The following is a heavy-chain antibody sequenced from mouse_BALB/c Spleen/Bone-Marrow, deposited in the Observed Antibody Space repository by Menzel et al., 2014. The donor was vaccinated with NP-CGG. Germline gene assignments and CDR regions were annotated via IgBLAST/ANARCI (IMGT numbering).Heavy chain of an antibody. CDR3: ARLEGNYGSTFAY. Sequence: VKLQESGAELVRPGASVKLSCKASGYSFTSYWMNWVKQRPGRGLEWIGMIHPSDTETRLNQRFKDKATLTVDKSSSTAYMQLSSPTSEDSAVYYCARLEGNYGSTFAYWGQGTLVTVSA. V-gene: IGHV1-61*01. CDR1: GYSFTSYW. D-gene: IGHD1-1*01. CDR2: IHPSDTET. J-gene: IGHJ3*01.